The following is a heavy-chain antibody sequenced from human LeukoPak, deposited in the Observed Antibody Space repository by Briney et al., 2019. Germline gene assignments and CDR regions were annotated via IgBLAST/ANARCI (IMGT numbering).Heavy chain of an antibody. J-gene: IGHJ4*02. V-gene: IGHV3-21*01. D-gene: IGHD3-9*01. CDR3: ARASYFDYYFDY. Sequence: GRSLRLSCAASGFTFSSYSMNWVRQAPGKGLEWVSSISSSSSYIYYADSVKGRFTISRDNARNSLYLQMNSLRAEDTAVYYCARASYFDYYFDYWAREPWSPSPQ. CDR2: ISSSSSYI. CDR1: GFTFSSYS.